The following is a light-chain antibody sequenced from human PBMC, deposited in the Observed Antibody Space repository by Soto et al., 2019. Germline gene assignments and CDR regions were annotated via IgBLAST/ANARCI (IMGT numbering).Light chain of an antibody. CDR2: AAS. V-gene: IGKV1-9*01. CDR3: QQLNRYPYT. J-gene: IGKJ2*01. CDR1: QGTNNY. Sequence: DIQLTQSPSFLSASVGDRVTITCRASQGTNNYLAWYQQQPGKAPKVLIYAASTLQSGGPSRFSGSGSGTEFTLTISSLQPEDFATYYCQQLNRYPYTFGQGTKLENK.